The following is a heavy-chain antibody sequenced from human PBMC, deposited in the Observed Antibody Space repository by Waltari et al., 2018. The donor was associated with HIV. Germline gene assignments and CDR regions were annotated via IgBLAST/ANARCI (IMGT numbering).Heavy chain of an antibody. J-gene: IGHJ6*02. CDR2: ITSETYGGTA. V-gene: IGHV3-49*03. CDR1: GFTFADYG. Sequence: EVQLVESGGGLVQPGRSLRLSCRGSGFTFADYGISWLRQAPGKGLEWVGFITSETYGGTAEYAASVTGRFVISREDSKSIAYLQMNSLEIEDTGVYYCSRPSGTLHSYGMDVWGQGTTVTVSS. CDR3: SRPSGTLHSYGMDV. D-gene: IGHD1-26*01.